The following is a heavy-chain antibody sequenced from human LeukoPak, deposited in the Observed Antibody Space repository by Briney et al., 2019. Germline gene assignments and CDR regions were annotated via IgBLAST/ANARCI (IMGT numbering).Heavy chain of an antibody. D-gene: IGHD1-26*01. V-gene: IGHV4-4*09. CDR1: GGSISSYY. CDR2: IYTSGST. CDR3: ARLKEKWELPTDLDY. J-gene: IGHJ4*02. Sequence: SETLALTCKVSGGSISSYYWSWIRQPPGKGLEGIGYIYTSGSTDYNPSLKSRVTISVDTSKNQFSLKLSSVTAADTAVYYCARLKEKWELPTDLDYWGQGTLVTVSS.